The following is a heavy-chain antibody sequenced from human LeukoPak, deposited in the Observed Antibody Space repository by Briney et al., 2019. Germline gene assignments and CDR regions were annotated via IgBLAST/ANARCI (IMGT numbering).Heavy chain of an antibody. V-gene: IGHV1-2*02. CDR2: INPNSGGT. CDR1: GYTFTGYY. CDR3: ARAHLDRLTYY. D-gene: IGHD3-22*01. Sequence: SVKVSCKASGYTFTGYYMHWLRHAPGQELEGMGGINPNSGGTNYAQKFQSRVTMTGDTSNNPVSMELSRLRSDDTAMYYCARAHLDRLTYYWGQGNLVTVSS. J-gene: IGHJ4*02.